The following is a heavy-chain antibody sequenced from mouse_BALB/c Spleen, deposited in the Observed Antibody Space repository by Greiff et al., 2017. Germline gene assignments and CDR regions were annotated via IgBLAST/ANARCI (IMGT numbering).Heavy chain of an antibody. Sequence: EVKLVESGGGLVKPGGSLKLSCAASGFTFSSYAMSWVRQTPEKRLEWVASISSGGSTYYPDSVKGRFTISRDNARNILYLQMSSLRSEDTAMYYCARGGIYYRAMDYWGQGASVTVSS. CDR1: GFTFSSYA. CDR3: ARGGIYYRAMDY. CDR2: ISSGGST. J-gene: IGHJ4*01. D-gene: IGHD2-14*01. V-gene: IGHV5-6-5*01.